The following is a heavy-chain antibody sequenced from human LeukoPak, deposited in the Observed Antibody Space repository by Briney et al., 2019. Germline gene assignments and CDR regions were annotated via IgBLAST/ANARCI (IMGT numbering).Heavy chain of an antibody. Sequence: GGSLRLSWAASAFTFSDYSMNWVRQAPGKGLEWISYISGRSSTIYYADSVRGRFTISRDNAKNSMYLQMNSLRAEDTAVYYCARDRLTSGSYFFDYWGQGTLVTVSS. CDR1: AFTFSDYS. V-gene: IGHV3-48*01. CDR2: ISGRSSTI. J-gene: IGHJ4*02. D-gene: IGHD1-26*01. CDR3: ARDRLTSGSYFFDY.